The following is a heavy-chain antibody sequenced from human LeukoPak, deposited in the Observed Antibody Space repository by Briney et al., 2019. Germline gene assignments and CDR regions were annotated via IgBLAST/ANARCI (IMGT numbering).Heavy chain of an antibody. CDR1: GGSISSYY. CDR2: IYYSGST. CDR3: ARDYGEYYFDY. Sequence: SETLSLTCTVSGGSISSYYWSWMRQPPGKGLEWIGYIYYSGSTNYNPSLKSRVTISVDTSKNQFSLKLSSVTAADTAVYYCARDYGEYYFDYWGQGTLVTVSS. D-gene: IGHD4-17*01. V-gene: IGHV4-59*01. J-gene: IGHJ4*02.